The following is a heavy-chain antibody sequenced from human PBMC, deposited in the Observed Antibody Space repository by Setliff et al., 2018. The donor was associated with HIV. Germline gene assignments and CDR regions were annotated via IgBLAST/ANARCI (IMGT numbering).Heavy chain of an antibody. Sequence: ASVKVSCKASGYSFARYGLSWVRQAPGQGLEWRGWISGFNGNTQYAQSCQDRVAMTTETATSTAYMEMRSLRSEDTSGYYCERTTGGNSVENGFDIWGQGTMVTVSS. V-gene: IGHV1-18*01. J-gene: IGHJ3*02. CDR1: GYSFARYG. CDR2: ISGFNGNT. D-gene: IGHD1-26*01. CDR3: ERTTGGNSVENGFDI.